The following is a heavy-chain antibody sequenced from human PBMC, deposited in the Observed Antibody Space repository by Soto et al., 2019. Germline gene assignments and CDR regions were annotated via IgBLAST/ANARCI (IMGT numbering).Heavy chain of an antibody. CDR1: GGSISSSSYY. J-gene: IGHJ3*02. CDR2: IYYSGST. CDR3: AGSHYDFWSGYYRRFAFDI. Sequence: QLQLQESGPGLVKPSETLSLTCTVSGGSISSSSYYWGWIRQPPGKGLEWIGSIYYSGSTYYNPSLKSRVTISVDTSKNQFSLKLSSVTAADTAVYYCAGSHYDFWSGYYRRFAFDIWGQGTMVTVSS. D-gene: IGHD3-3*01. V-gene: IGHV4-39*01.